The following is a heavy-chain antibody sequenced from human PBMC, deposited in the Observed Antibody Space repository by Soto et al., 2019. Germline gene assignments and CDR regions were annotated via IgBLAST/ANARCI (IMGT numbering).Heavy chain of an antibody. J-gene: IGHJ4*02. CDR1: GYTFTSYY. CDR2: INPSGGST. V-gene: IGHV1-46*01. Sequence: ASVKVSCKASGYTFTSYYMHWVRQAPGQGLEWMGIINPSGGSTSYAQKFQGRVTMTRDTSTSTVYMELSSLRSEDTAVYYCARDVHYYDSSGYIYGFDYWGQGTLVTRLL. CDR3: ARDVHYYDSSGYIYGFDY. D-gene: IGHD3-22*01.